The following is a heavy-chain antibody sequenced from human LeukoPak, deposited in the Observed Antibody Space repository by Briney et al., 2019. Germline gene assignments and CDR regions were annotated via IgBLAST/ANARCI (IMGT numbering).Heavy chain of an antibody. J-gene: IGHJ4*02. Sequence: SETLSLTCTVSGGSISSYYWSWLRQSPGKGLDWLGYIYYSGSTKYNPSLKSRVTISVDTSKNQFSLKLSSVTAADTAVYYCARSYYGSGRYGPQFDYWGQGTLVTVSS. CDR3: ARSYYGSGRYGPQFDY. CDR1: GGSISSYY. CDR2: IYYSGST. D-gene: IGHD3-10*01. V-gene: IGHV4-59*01.